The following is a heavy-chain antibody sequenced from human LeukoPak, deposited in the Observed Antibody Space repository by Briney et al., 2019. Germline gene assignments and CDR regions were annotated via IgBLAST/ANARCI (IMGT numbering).Heavy chain of an antibody. D-gene: IGHD6-19*01. CDR2: ISYDAGNK. CDR3: ARPYSSGWYGDFDY. CDR1: GFTFSSYA. V-gene: IGHV3-30-3*01. Sequence: PGGSLRLSCAASGFTFSSYAMHWIRQAPGKGLDWVAVISYDAGNKYYADSVKGRFTISRDNSRNTLYLQMNSLRAEDTAVHYCARPYSSGWYGDFDYWGQGTLVTVSS. J-gene: IGHJ4*02.